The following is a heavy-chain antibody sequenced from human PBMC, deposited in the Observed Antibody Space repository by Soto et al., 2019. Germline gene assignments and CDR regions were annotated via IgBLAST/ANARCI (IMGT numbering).Heavy chain of an antibody. CDR1: GFSLSNPKMG. CDR2: LFSDAEK. CDR3: ARKVRDAVGAPDAIYDFDP. V-gene: IGHV2-26*01. Sequence: SCPTLVNPTETLTLTCTVSGFSLSNPKMGXSWIRQPPGKALEWLAHLFSDAEKSYSTSLKSSLITSQATSKRQVVLTMTNLEPEETATFYCARKVRDAVGAPDAIYDFDPCGHGTQVDVSS. J-gene: IGHJ5*02. D-gene: IGHD2-2*02.